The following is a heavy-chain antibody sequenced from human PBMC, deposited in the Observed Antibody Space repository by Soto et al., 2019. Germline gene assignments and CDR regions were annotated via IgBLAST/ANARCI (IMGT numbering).Heavy chain of an antibody. CDR1: GYSFTSYW. CDR3: ARDDCISTSCYVSY. D-gene: IGHD2-2*01. CDR2: IYPGDSDT. J-gene: IGHJ4*02. Sequence: GESLKISCKGSGYSFTSYWIGWVRKMTGKGLEWMGIIYPGDSDTRYSPSFQGQVTISADKSISTAYLQWSSLKASDTAVYYCARDDCISTSCYVSYWGQGTLVTVSS. V-gene: IGHV5-51*01.